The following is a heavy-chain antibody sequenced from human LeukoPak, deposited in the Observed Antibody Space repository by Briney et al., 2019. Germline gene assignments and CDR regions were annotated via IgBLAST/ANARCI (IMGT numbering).Heavy chain of an antibody. J-gene: IGHJ4*02. CDR2: ISGSGGST. D-gene: IGHD3-22*01. CDR3: ARSSGYYEAFDY. CDR1: GFTFSSYA. V-gene: IGHV3-23*01. Sequence: GGSLRLSCAASGFTFSSYAMSWVRQAPGKGLERVSAISGSGGSTYYADSVKGRFTISRDSSKNTLYLQMNSLRAEDTAVYYCARSSGYYEAFDYWGQGTLVTVSS.